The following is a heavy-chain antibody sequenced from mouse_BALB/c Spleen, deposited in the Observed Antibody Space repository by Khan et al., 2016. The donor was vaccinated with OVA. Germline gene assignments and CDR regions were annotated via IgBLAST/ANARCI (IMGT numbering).Heavy chain of an antibody. CDR2: INPDSSTI. D-gene: IGHD2-14*01. V-gene: IGHV4-1*02. Sequence: EVKLLESGGGLVQPGGSLKLSCAASGFDFSRYWMSWVRQAPGKGLEWIGEINPDSSTINYTPSLKDKFIISRENAKNTLYLQMSKVRSEDTALYYCARPYRYDGRAWFAYWGQGTLVTVSA. J-gene: IGHJ3*01. CDR1: GFDFSRYW. CDR3: ARPYRYDGRAWFAY.